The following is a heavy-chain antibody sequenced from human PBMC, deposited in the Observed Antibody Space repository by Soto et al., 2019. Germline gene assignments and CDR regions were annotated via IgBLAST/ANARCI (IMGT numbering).Heavy chain of an antibody. CDR3: AREDCSGGSCDAFDI. V-gene: IGHV1-69*01. D-gene: IGHD2-15*01. CDR1: GGTFSSYP. J-gene: IGHJ3*02. CDR2: IIPIFGTA. Sequence: SVKVSCKASGGTFSSYPISWGIQDPGQGLEWMGGIIPIFGTANYAQKFQGRVTITADESTSTAYMELSSLRSEDTAVYYCAREDCSGGSCDAFDIWGQGTMVTV.